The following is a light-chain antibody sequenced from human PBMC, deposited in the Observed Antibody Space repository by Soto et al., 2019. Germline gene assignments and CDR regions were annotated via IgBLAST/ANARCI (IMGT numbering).Light chain of an antibody. CDR1: SSNIGAGYD. Sequence: QSVLTQPPSVSGAPGQRVTISCTGSSSNIGAGYDVHWYQQLPGTAPKLLIYGNSNRPSGVPDRLSGSKSGTPASLAITGLQAEDEADDYCQSYDSRLRVFGGGTKLTVL. CDR2: GNS. J-gene: IGLJ2*01. V-gene: IGLV1-40*01. CDR3: QSYDSRLRV.